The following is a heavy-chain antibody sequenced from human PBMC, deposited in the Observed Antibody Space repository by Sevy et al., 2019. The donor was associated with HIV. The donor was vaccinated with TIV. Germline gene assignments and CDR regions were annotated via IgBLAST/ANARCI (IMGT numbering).Heavy chain of an antibody. CDR2: IWYDGSNK. CDR1: GFTFSSYG. V-gene: IGHV3-33*01. D-gene: IGHD6-13*01. CDR3: ARVALYSSSWFTFDY. J-gene: IGHJ4*02. Sequence: GGSLRLSCAASGFTFSSYGMHWVHQAPGKGLEWVAVIWYDGSNKYYADSVKGRFTISRDNSKNTLYLQMNSLRAEDTAVYYCARVALYSSSWFTFDYWGQGTLVTVSS.